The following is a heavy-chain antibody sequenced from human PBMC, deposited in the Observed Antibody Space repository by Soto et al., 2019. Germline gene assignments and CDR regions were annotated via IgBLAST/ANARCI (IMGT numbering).Heavy chain of an antibody. CDR1: GFIFSSYA. D-gene: IGHD2-15*01. CDR2: ISDGGGKE. V-gene: IGHV3-30*18. J-gene: IGHJ6*02. CDR3: AKDLGPLRLLKYYFYGCDV. Sequence: GWSLRLSCEASGFIFSSYAMHWVRQAPGKGLEWVAVISDGGGKESYADSVKDRFTICRDDSKNTLFLLINALRGDDTAVYYCAKDLGPLRLLKYYFYGCDVWGHGTTVTVS.